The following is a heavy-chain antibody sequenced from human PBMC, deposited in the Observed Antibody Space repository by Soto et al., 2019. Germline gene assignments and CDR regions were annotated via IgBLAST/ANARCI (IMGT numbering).Heavy chain of an antibody. Sequence: GGSLRLSCAASGFTFSSYGMHWVRQAPGKGLEWVAVISYDGSNKYYADSVKGRFTISRDNSKNTLYLQMNSLRAEDTAVYYCAKELQVPAANYYYYGMDVWGQGTTVTVSS. J-gene: IGHJ6*02. V-gene: IGHV3-30*18. CDR1: GFTFSSYG. D-gene: IGHD2-2*01. CDR2: ISYDGSNK. CDR3: AKELQVPAANYYYYGMDV.